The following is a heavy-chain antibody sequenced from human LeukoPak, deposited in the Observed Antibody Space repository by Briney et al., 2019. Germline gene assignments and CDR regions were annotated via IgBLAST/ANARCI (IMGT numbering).Heavy chain of an antibody. CDR2: IYTSGST. D-gene: IGHD2-15*01. CDR1: GGSINSSLYH. Sequence: KPSETLSLTCTVSGGSINSSLYHWSWVRQPAGKGLEWIGRIYTSGSTNYNPSLKSRVTMSVDTSKNQFYLKLSSVTAADTAVYYCAREPSRYCSGGTCYSYAFDIWGQGTMVTVSS. J-gene: IGHJ3*02. V-gene: IGHV4-61*02. CDR3: AREPSRYCSGGTCYSYAFDI.